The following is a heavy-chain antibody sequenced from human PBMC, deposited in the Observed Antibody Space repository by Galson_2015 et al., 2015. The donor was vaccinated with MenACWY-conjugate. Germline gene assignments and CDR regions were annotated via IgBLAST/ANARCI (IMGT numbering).Heavy chain of an antibody. V-gene: IGHV3-21*01. CDR3: ARDQAAVAHGCDS. J-gene: IGHJ4*02. CDR2: ISCSSSNI. D-gene: IGHD6-13*01. CDR1: GFTFSSYG. Sequence: SLRLSCAASGFTFSSYGMNWVRQAPGKGLEWVSCISCSSSNIYYADSVKGRFTISRDNAKNSLYLQMNSLRAEDTAVYYCARDQAAVAHGCDSWGQGSLVTVSS.